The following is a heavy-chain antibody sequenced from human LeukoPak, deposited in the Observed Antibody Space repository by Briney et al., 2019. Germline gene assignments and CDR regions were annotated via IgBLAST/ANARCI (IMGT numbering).Heavy chain of an antibody. CDR2: ISSSSSYI. J-gene: IGHJ4*02. D-gene: IGHD6-19*01. CDR3: AGGRYSSGWGADY. Sequence: GGSLRLSCAASGFTFSSYSMNWVRQAPGKGLEWVSSISSSSSYIYYADSVKGRFTLSRDNAKNSLYLQMNSLRAEDTAVYYCAGGRYSSGWGADYWGQGTLVTVSS. CDR1: GFTFSSYS. V-gene: IGHV3-21*01.